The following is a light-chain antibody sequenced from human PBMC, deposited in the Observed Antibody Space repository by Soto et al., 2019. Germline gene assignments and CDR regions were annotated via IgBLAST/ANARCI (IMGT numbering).Light chain of an antibody. CDR3: QQYCNWWP. CDR2: GAS. J-gene: IGKJ1*01. Sequence: EIVMTQSPATLSVSPGERATLSCRASQTVSSNLAWYQQKPGQAPRLLIYGASTRATGIPARFSGSGSGTEFTLTISRLQSEDFAVYYCQQYCNWWPCGQGTEVEGK. V-gene: IGKV3-15*01. CDR1: QTVSSN.